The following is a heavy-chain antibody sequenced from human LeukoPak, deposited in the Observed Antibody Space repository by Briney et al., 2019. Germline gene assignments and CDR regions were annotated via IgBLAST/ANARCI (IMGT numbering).Heavy chain of an antibody. Sequence: RPGGSLRLSCAASGFTFEDYGMTWVRQAPGKGLEWVAGISLNGGATGYADSVKGRFTISRDNAKNTLSLQMNSLRDEDTAVYYCARDGMTYGRHFDYWGQGALVTVSS. J-gene: IGHJ4*02. D-gene: IGHD3-10*01. CDR3: ARDGMTYGRHFDY. CDR1: GFTFEDYG. CDR2: ISLNGGAT. V-gene: IGHV3-20*04.